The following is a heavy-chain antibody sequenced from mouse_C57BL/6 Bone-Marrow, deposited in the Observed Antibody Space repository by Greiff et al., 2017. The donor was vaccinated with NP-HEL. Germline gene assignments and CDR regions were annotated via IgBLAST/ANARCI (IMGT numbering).Heavy chain of an antibody. CDR2: IFPGSGST. Sequence: QVHVKQSGPELVRPGASVKISCKAPGYTFTSHWMQWVRQRPGQGLEWIGEIFPGSGSTSYNETFKGKATLTVDTSSSTGYMQLSSLTSEDSAVYFCARSPYYCGSSYAMDYWGQGTSVTVSS. J-gene: IGHJ4*01. V-gene: IGHV1-56*01. CDR1: GYTFTSHW. D-gene: IGHD1-1*01. CDR3: ARSPYYCGSSYAMDY.